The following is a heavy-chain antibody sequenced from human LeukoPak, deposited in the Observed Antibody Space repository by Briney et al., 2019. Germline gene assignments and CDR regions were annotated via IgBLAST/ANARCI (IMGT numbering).Heavy chain of an antibody. CDR2: ISGSGGST. D-gene: IGHD1-26*01. CDR1: GFSFSNYP. CDR3: AKDKVGATRFVETYGMDV. Sequence: GGSLRLSCAASGFSFSNYPMSWVRQAPGKGLEWVSSISGSGGSTNYVDAVKGRFTISRDNSKNTVYLQMNSLRAEDTAVYYCAKDKVGATRFVETYGMDVWGQGTTVTVSS. J-gene: IGHJ6*02. V-gene: IGHV3-23*01.